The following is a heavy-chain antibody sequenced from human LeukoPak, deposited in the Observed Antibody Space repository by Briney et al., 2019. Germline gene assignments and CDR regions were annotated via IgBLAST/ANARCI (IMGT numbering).Heavy chain of an antibody. CDR2: ISYDGSNK. D-gene: IGHD3-22*01. CDR3: ATSVGYDSSGSPYFDY. CDR1: VFTFSIYG. V-gene: IGHV3-30*03. J-gene: IGHJ4*02. Sequence: GRSLRLSCAASVFTFSIYGMHWVRQAPGKGLEWVAVISYDGSNKYYADSVKGRFTISRDNSKNTLYLQMNSLRAEDTAVYYCATSVGYDSSGSPYFDYWGQGTLVTVSS.